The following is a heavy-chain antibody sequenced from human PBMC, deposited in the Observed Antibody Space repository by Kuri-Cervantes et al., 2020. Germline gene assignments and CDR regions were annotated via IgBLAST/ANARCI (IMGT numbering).Heavy chain of an antibody. J-gene: IGHJ4*02. CDR1: GFTFSSHW. D-gene: IGHD3-10*01. Sequence: GESLKISCAASGFTFSSHWMSWVRQAPGKGPEWVSVIYSGGSTYYADSVKGRFTISRDNSKNTLYLQMNSLRAEDTAVYYCARDRDYFDYWGQGTLVTVSS. CDR2: IYSGGST. V-gene: IGHV3-53*01. CDR3: ARDRDYFDY.